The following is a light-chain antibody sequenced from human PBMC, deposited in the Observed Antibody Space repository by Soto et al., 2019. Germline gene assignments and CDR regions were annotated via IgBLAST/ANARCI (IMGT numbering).Light chain of an antibody. Sequence: DIQMTQSPSSLSASVGDRVTITCRASQGIRNAVAWYQKKPGRAPECLMYSASTLQSGAPSRFSGSGSGTEFTLTITSLQPEDFATYYCLQHNSHPYSFGQGTKLE. CDR2: SAS. V-gene: IGKV1-17*01. J-gene: IGKJ2*03. CDR3: LQHNSHPYS. CDR1: QGIRNA.